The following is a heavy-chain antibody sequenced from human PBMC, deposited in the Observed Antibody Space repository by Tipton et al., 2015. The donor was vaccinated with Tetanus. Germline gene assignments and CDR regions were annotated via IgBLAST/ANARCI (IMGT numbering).Heavy chain of an antibody. CDR1: GGSVRSGDYS. D-gene: IGHD2-15*01. CDR3: ARQADNWFDP. Sequence: TLSLTCTVSGGSVRSGDYSWNWIRQPPGKGLEWLAYVSYSGRTNSNYSLKSRITISQDTSKNQFSLSLRSVTAADTAVYYCARQADNWFDPWSQGILVTVSS. CDR2: VSYSGRT. V-gene: IGHV4-61*08. J-gene: IGHJ5*02.